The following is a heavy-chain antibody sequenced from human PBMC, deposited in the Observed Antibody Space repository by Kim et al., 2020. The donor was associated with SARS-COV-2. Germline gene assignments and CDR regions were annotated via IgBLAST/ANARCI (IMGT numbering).Heavy chain of an antibody. CDR3: ARDHREWLQYTANWYFDL. CDR1: GGSISSYY. Sequence: SETLSLTCTVSGGSISSYYWSWIRQPPEKGLEWIGYIYYSGSTNYNPSLKSRVTISVDTSENQFSLKLSSVTAADTAVYYCARDHREWLQYTANWYFDLWGRGTLVTVSS. D-gene: IGHD3-3*01. V-gene: IGHV4-59*01. CDR2: IYYSGST. J-gene: IGHJ2*01.